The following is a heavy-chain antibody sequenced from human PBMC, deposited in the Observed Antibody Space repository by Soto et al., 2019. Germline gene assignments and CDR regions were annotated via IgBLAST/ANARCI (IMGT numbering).Heavy chain of an antibody. CDR1: GFTFSSYA. J-gene: IGHJ6*02. CDR2: ISYDGSNK. CDR3: AREQGLDV. Sequence: GGSLRLSCAASGFTFSSYAMHWVRQAPGKGLEWVAVISYDGSNKYYADSVKGRFTISRDSSKNTLYLQMNSLRAEDTAVYYCAREQGLDVWGQGTTVTVSS. V-gene: IGHV3-30-3*01.